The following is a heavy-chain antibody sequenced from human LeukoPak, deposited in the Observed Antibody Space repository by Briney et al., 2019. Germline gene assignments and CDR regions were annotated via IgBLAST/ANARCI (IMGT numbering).Heavy chain of an antibody. CDR1: GGSISSGDYY. J-gene: IGHJ3*02. CDR2: IYNNGRT. Sequence: PSETLSLTCTVSGGSISSGDYYWSWIRQPPGKGLEWIGYIYNNGRTYYNPSLKSRVTISVDTSKNLFSLKVSSVTAADAAVYYCARERWDDVFDIWGQGTMVTVSS. CDR3: ARERWDDVFDI. D-gene: IGHD1-26*01. V-gene: IGHV4-30-4*01.